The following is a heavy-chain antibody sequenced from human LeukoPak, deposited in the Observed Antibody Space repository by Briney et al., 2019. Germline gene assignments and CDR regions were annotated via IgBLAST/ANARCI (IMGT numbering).Heavy chain of an antibody. J-gene: IGHJ4*02. CDR1: GSTFSGHY. CDR2: IYLNSGGT. D-gene: IGHD4-17*01. Sequence: ASVNVSCKASGSTFSGHYIHWVRQAPGQGLGLMGWIYLNSGGTSYAQKFQGRVTISRDTSVQTAYMELRRLRSDDTAVYYCARVVGYGDYPFDYWGQGTLATVSS. V-gene: IGHV1-2*02. CDR3: ARVVGYGDYPFDY.